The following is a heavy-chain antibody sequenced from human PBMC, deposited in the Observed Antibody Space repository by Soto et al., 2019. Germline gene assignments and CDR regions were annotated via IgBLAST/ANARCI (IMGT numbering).Heavy chain of an antibody. CDR1: GGSISSGDYY. CDR3: ARGVFWSGYSNPDY. Sequence: TSETLSLTCTVSGGSISSGDYYWSWIRQPPGKGLEWIGYIYYSGSTYYNPSLKSRVTISVDTSKNQFSLKLSSVTAADTAVYYCARGVFWSGYSNPDYWGQGTLVTVSS. CDR2: IYYSGST. D-gene: IGHD3-3*01. V-gene: IGHV4-30-4*01. J-gene: IGHJ4*02.